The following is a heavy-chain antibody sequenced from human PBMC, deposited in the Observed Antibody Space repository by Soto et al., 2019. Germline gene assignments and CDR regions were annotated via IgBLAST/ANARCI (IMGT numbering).Heavy chain of an antibody. CDR1: GYTFNFYG. CDR3: ARIGVSSGHESPDFDA. Sequence: ASVKVSCKASGYTFNFYGITWVRQAPGQGLEWMGWISGFNGNTNYVADLQGRVTMTTDTSTSTAYMELRGLRSDDTAVSYCARIGVSSGHESPDFDAWGQGTLVTVSS. D-gene: IGHD3-16*01. J-gene: IGHJ4*02. V-gene: IGHV1-18*01. CDR2: ISGFNGNT.